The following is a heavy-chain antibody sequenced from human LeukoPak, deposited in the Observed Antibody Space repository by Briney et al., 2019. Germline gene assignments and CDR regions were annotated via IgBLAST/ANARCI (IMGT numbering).Heavy chain of an antibody. CDR2: INHSGST. V-gene: IGHV4-34*01. D-gene: IGHD3-16*02. CDR3: ARPGRVIRKFAFDI. CDR1: GGSFSGYY. J-gene: IGHJ3*02. Sequence: SETLPLTCAVYGGSFSGYYWSWIRQPPGKGLEWIGEINHSGSTNYNPSLKSRVTISVDTSKNQFSLKLSSVTAADTAVYYCARPGRVIRKFAFDIWGQGTMVTVSS.